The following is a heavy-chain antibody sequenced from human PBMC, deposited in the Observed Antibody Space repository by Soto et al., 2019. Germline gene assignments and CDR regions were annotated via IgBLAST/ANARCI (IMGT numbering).Heavy chain of an antibody. J-gene: IGHJ4*02. CDR3: AHSPPSKYYYDSSARY. V-gene: IGHV2-5*01. Sequence: SGPTLVNPTQPLTLTCTFSGFSLSPSGVGVGWIRQPPGKALEWLALIYWNDDKRYSPSLKSRLTITKDTSKNQVVLTMTNMDPVDTATYYCAHSPPSKYYYDSSARYWGQGTLVTVSS. CDR2: IYWNDDK. D-gene: IGHD3-22*01. CDR1: GFSLSPSGVG.